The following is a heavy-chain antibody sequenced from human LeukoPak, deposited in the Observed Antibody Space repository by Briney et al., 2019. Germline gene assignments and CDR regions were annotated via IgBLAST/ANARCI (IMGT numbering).Heavy chain of an antibody. CDR2: IYTSGST. D-gene: IGHD7-27*01. Sequence: PSQTLSLTCTVSGGSTSNYYWSWIRQPAGEGLEWIGRIYTSGSTNYNPSLKSRVTMSVDTSKNQFSLNLNSVTAADTAVYYCASRKLGNDYWGQGTLVTVSS. J-gene: IGHJ4*02. V-gene: IGHV4-4*07. CDR3: ASRKLGNDY. CDR1: GGSTSNYY.